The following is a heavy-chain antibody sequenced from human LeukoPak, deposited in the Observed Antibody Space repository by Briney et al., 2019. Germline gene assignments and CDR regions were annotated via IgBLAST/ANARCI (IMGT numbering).Heavy chain of an antibody. CDR3: ARGGAFDI. J-gene: IGHJ3*02. V-gene: IGHV4-30-2*01. CDR2: IYHSGST. Sequence: ASETLSLTCTVSGGSISSGDYYWSWIRQPPGKGLEWIGYIYHSGSTYYNPSLKSRVTISVDRSKNQFSLKLSSATAADTAVYYCARGGAFDIWGQGTMVTVSS. CDR1: GGSISSGDYY.